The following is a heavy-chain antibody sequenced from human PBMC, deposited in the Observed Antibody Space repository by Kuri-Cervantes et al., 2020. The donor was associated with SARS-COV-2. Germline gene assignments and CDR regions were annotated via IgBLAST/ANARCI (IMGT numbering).Heavy chain of an antibody. Sequence: ASVKVSCKASGYTFTSYAMHWVRQAPGQRLEWMGWINAGNGNTKYSQKFQGRVTITRDTSASTAYMELSSLRSEDTAVYYCARDRLGQYCSSTSCYRTRQMGNWFDPRGQGTPVTVSS. V-gene: IGHV1-3*01. CDR1: GYTFTSYA. D-gene: IGHD2-2*01. CDR3: ARDRLGQYCSSTSCYRTRQMGNWFDP. J-gene: IGHJ5*02. CDR2: INAGNGNT.